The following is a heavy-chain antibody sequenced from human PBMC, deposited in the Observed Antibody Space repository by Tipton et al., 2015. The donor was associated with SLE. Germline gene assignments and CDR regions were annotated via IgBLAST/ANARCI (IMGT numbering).Heavy chain of an antibody. J-gene: IGHJ3*02. CDR3: ARARVDCSYIAFDI. CDR2: IYTSGST. CDR1: GGSISSGSYY. D-gene: IGHD2-21*01. V-gene: IGHV4-61*02. Sequence: LRLSCTVSGGSISSGSYYWSWIRQPAGKGLEWIGRIYTSGSTNYNPSLKSRVTISVDTSKNPFSLKLSSVTAANTAVYYCARARVDCSYIAFDIWGQGTMVTVSS.